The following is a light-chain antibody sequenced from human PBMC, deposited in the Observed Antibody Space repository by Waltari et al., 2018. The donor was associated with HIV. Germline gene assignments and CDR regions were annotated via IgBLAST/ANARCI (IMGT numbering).Light chain of an antibody. Sequence: QPGLTQPPSVSGTPGQRLTIPCSGHNSNIGRNFVYWYRKVPGPAPRLSVYRNDQRPPGGVDRFSGFRSGASASLVIGGLRVDDEGDYYCASWDDGLRGHVFGGGTTVSV. CDR1: NSNIGRNF. CDR3: ASWDDGLRGHV. CDR2: RND. J-gene: IGLJ1*01. V-gene: IGLV1-47*01.